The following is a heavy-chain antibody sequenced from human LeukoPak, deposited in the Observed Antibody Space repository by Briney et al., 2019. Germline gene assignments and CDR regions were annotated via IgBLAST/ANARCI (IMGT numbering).Heavy chain of an antibody. V-gene: IGHV3-23*01. J-gene: IGHJ4*02. D-gene: IGHD3-10*01. Sequence: GGSLRLSCAASGFIFNNYAMNWVRQAPGKGLEWVSDISDSGGNTYYADSVKSRFTISRDNSKNTLYLQMNSLRAEDTAIYYCAKVVHYGSGSYYYFDYWGQGTLVTVSS. CDR3: AKVVHYGSGSYYYFDY. CDR1: GFIFNNYA. CDR2: ISDSGGNT.